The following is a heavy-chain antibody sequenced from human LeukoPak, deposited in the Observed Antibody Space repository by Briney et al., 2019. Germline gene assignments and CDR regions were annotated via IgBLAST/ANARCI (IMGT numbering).Heavy chain of an antibody. D-gene: IGHD3-10*01. CDR3: ARETMVRFDP. CDR1: GGSISSYY. CDR2: IDYSGST. J-gene: IGHJ5*02. V-gene: IGHV4-59*01. Sequence: SETLSLTCTVSGGSISSYYWSWIRQPPGKGLEWIGYIDYSGSTNYNPSLKSRVTISVDTSKNQFSLKLSSVTAADTAVYYCARETMVRFDPWGQGTLVTVSS.